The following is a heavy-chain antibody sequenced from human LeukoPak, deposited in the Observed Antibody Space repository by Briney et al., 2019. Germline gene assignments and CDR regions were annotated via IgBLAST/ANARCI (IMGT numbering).Heavy chain of an antibody. CDR2: ISYDGSNK. Sequence: GGSLRLSCAASGFTFSSYGMHWVRQAPGKGLEWVAVISYDGSNKYYADSVKGRFTISRDNSKNTLYLQMNSLRAEDTAVYYCAKGCYSGCYWGREPWSPSPQ. CDR3: AKGCYSGCY. J-gene: IGHJ4*02. V-gene: IGHV3-30*18. D-gene: IGHD2-15*01. CDR1: GFTFSSYG.